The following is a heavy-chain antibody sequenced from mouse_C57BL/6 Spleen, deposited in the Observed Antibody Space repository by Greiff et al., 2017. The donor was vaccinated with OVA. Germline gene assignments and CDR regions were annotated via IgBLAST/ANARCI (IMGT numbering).Heavy chain of an antibody. D-gene: IGHD1-1*01. CDR3: TRPTVALDY. Sequence: VQRVESGAELVGPGASVTLSCKASGYTFTDYEMHWVKQTPVHGLEWIGAIDPETGGTAYNQKFKGKAILTADKSSSTAYMELRSLTSEDSAVYYCTRPTVALDYWGQGTTLTVSS. CDR1: GYTFTDYE. CDR2: IDPETGGT. V-gene: IGHV1-15*01. J-gene: IGHJ2*01.